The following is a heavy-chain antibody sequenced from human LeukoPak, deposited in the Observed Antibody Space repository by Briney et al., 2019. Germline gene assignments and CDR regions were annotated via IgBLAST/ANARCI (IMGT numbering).Heavy chain of an antibody. D-gene: IGHD6-6*01. CDR3: ATGLPRGQXVEDF. CDR1: GGSISSGTFY. Sequence: SQTLSLTCTVSGGSISSGTFYWNWIRQFPGKGLEWIGYIYDSGTSFYNPSLKSRVSMSADTSKNQFSLFLRSVTAADTAVYYCATGLPRGQXVEDF. J-gene: IGHJ1*01. V-gene: IGHV4-31*03. CDR2: IYDSGTS.